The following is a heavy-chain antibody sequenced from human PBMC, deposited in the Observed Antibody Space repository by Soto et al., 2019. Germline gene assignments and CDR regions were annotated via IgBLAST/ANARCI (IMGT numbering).Heavy chain of an antibody. CDR1: GFTFSSYS. D-gene: IGHD2-21*02. CDR3: ARECGGDCYSAFDI. J-gene: IGHJ3*02. CDR2: ISSSSSTI. V-gene: IGHV3-48*04. Sequence: GGSLRLSCAASGFTFSSYSMNWVRQAPGKGLEWVSYISSSSSTIYYADSVKGRFTISRDNAKNSLYLQMNSLRAEDTAVYYCARECGGDCYSAFDIWGQGTMVTVSS.